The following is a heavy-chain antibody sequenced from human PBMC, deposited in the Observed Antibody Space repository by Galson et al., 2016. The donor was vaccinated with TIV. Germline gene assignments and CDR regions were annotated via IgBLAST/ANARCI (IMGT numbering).Heavy chain of an antibody. CDR2: ISAGGNT. V-gene: IGHV3-66*02. CDR3: ARDRVVDATYYYYYYGMDV. D-gene: IGHD2-15*01. J-gene: IGHJ6*02. Sequence: SLRLSCAASGLSVSINYMAWVRQAPGKGLEWVSLISAGGNTYYPDSVTGRFTISRDNSKNTLYLQMNSLRVEDTAVYYCARDRVVDATYYYYYYGMDVWGQGTAVIVSS. CDR1: GLSVSINY.